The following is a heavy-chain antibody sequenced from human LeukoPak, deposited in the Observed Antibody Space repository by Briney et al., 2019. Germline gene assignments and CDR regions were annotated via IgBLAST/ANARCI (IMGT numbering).Heavy chain of an antibody. CDR1: GFTFSSYS. D-gene: IGHD3-22*01. Sequence: PGGSLRLSCAASGFTFSSYSMNWVRQAPGKGLEWVSSISSSSSYIYYADSVKGRFTISRDNSKKTLYLQMNSLRAEDTAVYYCAKDSPGDPHYYDDGGYYLDSWGQGTLVTVSS. CDR3: AKDSPGDPHYYDDGGYYLDS. J-gene: IGHJ4*02. V-gene: IGHV3-21*01. CDR2: ISSSSSYI.